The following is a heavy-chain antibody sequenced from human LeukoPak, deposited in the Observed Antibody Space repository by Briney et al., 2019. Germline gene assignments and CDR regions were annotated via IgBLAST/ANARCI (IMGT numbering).Heavy chain of an antibody. CDR1: GFTVSSNY. CDR3: VRGGAPGYSSGRIDY. Sequence: GGSLRLSCVASGFTVSSNYMSWVRQAPGKGLEWVSVIYSAGNTYYADSVKGRFTISRHNSKNTLYLQMNSLRVEDTAVYYCVRGGAPGYSSGRIDYWGQGTLVTASS. J-gene: IGHJ4*02. V-gene: IGHV3-53*04. D-gene: IGHD6-19*01. CDR2: IYSAGNT.